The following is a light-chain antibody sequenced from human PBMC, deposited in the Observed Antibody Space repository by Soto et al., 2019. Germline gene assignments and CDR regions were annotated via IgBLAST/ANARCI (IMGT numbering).Light chain of an antibody. CDR3: CSYTSSDTYV. V-gene: IGLV2-14*01. CDR1: SSDVGGYDF. CDR2: DVS. Sequence: QSVLTQPASVSGSPGQSIIISCTGTSSDVGGYDFVSWYQQHPGKAPKVMIYDVSNRPSGVSNRFSGSKSGNTASLTISGLQAQDEADYYCCSYTSSDTYVFGTGTKVTVL. J-gene: IGLJ1*01.